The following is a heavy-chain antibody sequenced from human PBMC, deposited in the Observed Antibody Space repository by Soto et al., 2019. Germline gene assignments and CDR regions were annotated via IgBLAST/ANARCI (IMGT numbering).Heavy chain of an antibody. V-gene: IGHV1-18*01. CDR3: ASDVGGEPGY. CDR2: ISACNGNT. D-gene: IGHD7-27*01. J-gene: IGHJ4*02. CDR1: GYTFTSYG. Sequence: QVQLVQSGAEVKKPGASVKVSCKASGYTFTSYGISWVRQAPGQGLEWMGWISACNGNTNYAQKLQGRVTMTTHTSPRTAYTALRSLRSDDTAGDYCASDVGGEPGYWGQGSLVSVSS.